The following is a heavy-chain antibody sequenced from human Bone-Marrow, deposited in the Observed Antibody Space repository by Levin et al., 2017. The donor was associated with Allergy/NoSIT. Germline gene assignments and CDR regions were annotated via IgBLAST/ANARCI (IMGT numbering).Heavy chain of an antibody. CDR1: GYTFTGYY. CDR2: INPNSGGT. CDR3: ASEIVGATISEY. Sequence: GESLKISCKASGYTFTGYYMHWVRQAPGQGLEWMGWINPNSGGTNYAQKFQGRVTMTRDTSISTAYMELSRLRSDDTAVYYCASEIVGATISEYWGQGTLVTVSS. D-gene: IGHD1-26*01. V-gene: IGHV1-2*02. J-gene: IGHJ4*02.